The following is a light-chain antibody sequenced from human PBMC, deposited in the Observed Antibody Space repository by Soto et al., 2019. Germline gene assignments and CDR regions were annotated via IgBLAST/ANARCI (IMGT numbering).Light chain of an antibody. CDR3: QQFNSYPIT. Sequence: ANQLTQSPSSLSASVGDRVTITCRASQGISSALAWYQQKPGKAPKLLIYDASSLESGVPSRFSGSGSGTDFTLTISSLQPEDFATYYCQQFNSYPITCGQGTRLEIK. CDR2: DAS. J-gene: IGKJ5*01. V-gene: IGKV1-13*02. CDR1: QGISSA.